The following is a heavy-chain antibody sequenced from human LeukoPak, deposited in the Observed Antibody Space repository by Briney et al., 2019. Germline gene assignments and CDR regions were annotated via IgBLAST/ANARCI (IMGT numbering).Heavy chain of an antibody. CDR1: GGSISSHY. J-gene: IGHJ4*02. CDR2: IYYSGST. D-gene: IGHD1-26*01. V-gene: IGHV4-59*11. CDR3: ARGSGSYRY. Sequence: SETLSLTCTVSGGSISSHYWSWIRQPPGKGLEWIGYIYYSGSTNYNPSLKSRVTISVDTSKNQFSLKLSSVTAADTAVYYCARGSGSYRYWGQGTLVTVSS.